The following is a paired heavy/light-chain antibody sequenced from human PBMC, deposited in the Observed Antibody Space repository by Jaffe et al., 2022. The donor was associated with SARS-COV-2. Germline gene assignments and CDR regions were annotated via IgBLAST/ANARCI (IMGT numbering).Heavy chain of an antibody. J-gene: IGHJ4*02. V-gene: IGHV4-61*02. D-gene: IGHD3-22*01. Sequence: QVQLQESGPGLVKPSQTLSLTCTVSGASISSGSYYWSWIRQPAGKGLEWIGRIYTSGSTYYNPSLKSRVTISVDTSRNQFSLKLSSVTAADTAVYYCARENYFDGNGPYWGQGTLVTVSS. CDR3: ARENYFDGNGPY. CDR1: GASISSGSYY. CDR2: IYTSGST.
Light chain of an antibody. CDR2: AAS. CDR1: QGISNY. J-gene: IGKJ1*01. V-gene: IGKV1-27*01. Sequence: DIQMTQSPSSLSASVGDRVTVTCRASQGISNYLAWYQQRPGKVPNLLIYAASTLQSGVPSRFSGSGSGTNFTLTISSLQPEDVATYYCQRYDSAPWTFGQGTKVEIK. CDR3: QRYDSAPWT.